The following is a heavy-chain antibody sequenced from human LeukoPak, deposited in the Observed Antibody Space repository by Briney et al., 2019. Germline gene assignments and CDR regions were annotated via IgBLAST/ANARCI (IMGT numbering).Heavy chain of an antibody. D-gene: IGHD2-15*01. CDR3: AIAGGGSDAFDI. V-gene: IGHV1-2*05. CDR2: INPNSAGT. Sequence: ASVKVSCKASGYTFTAYYIHWVRQAPGQGLEWMGRINPNSAGTSYAQKFQGRVTMTRDTSISTAYMELSRLSSDDTVVYYCAIAGGGSDAFDIWGQGTMVTVSS. J-gene: IGHJ3*02. CDR1: GYTFTAYY.